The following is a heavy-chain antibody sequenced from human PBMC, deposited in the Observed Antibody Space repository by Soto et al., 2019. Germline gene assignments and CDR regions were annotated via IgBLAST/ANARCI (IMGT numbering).Heavy chain of an antibody. D-gene: IGHD1-26*01. V-gene: IGHV4-59*06. Sequence: SETLSLTCTVSGGSISSYYWSWIRQPAGKGLEWIGYIYYSGSTYYNPSLKSRVTISVDTSKNQFSLKLSSVTAADTAVYYCARDQDSGSYLGNYYYGMDVWGQGTTVTVSS. J-gene: IGHJ6*02. CDR3: ARDQDSGSYLGNYYYGMDV. CDR2: IYYSGST. CDR1: GGSISSYY.